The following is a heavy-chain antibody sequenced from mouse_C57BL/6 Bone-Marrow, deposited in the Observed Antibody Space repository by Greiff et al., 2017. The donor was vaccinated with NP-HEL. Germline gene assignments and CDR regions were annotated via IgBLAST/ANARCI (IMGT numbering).Heavy chain of an antibody. J-gene: IGHJ3*01. V-gene: IGHV1-69*01. CDR2: IDPSDSYT. CDR1: GYTFTSYW. Sequence: QVQLQQPGAELVMPGASVKLSCKASGYTFTSYWMHWVKQRPGQGLEWIGEIDPSDSYTNYNQKFKGKSTLTVDKSSSTAYMQLSSLTSEDSAVYYWARSPIYFDYDWFAYGGKGTLVTVSA. D-gene: IGHD2-4*01. CDR3: ARSPIYFDYDWFAY.